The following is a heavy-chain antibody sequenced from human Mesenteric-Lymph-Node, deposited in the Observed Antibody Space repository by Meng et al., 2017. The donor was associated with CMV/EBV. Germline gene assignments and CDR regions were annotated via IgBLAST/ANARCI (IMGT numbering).Heavy chain of an antibody. CDR2: IDHSGST. D-gene: IGHD3-22*01. CDR1: GGSFRGYY. Sequence: GGSFRGYYWSWIRQSPGKGLEWIGEIDHSGSTSYNPSLTRRITMSVDTSRTQFSLTLNSVTAADTAVYYCARAPFYYDASGYALDYWGQGTLVTVSS. V-gene: IGHV4-34*01. J-gene: IGHJ4*01. CDR3: ARAPFYYDASGYALDY.